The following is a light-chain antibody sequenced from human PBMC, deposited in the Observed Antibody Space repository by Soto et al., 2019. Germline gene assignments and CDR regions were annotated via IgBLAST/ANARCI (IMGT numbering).Light chain of an antibody. CDR2: DVS. Sequence: QSVLTQPASVSASPGQSIAISCPGTSSDVGGYSYVSWYQQQPGKAPKLVISDVSNRPSGVSDRFSGSKSGNTAPLTISGLQTEDEADYYCASYTTSSTYVFGTGTKVNVL. V-gene: IGLV2-14*01. J-gene: IGLJ1*01. CDR1: SSDVGGYSY. CDR3: ASYTTSSTYV.